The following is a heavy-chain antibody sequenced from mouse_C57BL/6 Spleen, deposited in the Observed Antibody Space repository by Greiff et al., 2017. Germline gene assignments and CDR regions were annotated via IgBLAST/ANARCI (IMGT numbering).Heavy chain of an antibody. J-gene: IGHJ2*01. CDR1: GFTFSSYA. Sequence: EVKLVESGGGLVKPGGSLKLSCAASGFTFSSYAMSWVRQTPEKRLEWVATISDGGSYTYYPDNVKGRFTISRDNAKNNLYLQMSHLKSEDTAMYYCARESNYGVRYFDYWGQGTTLTVSS. V-gene: IGHV5-4*01. D-gene: IGHD2-5*01. CDR3: ARESNYGVRYFDY. CDR2: ISDGGSYT.